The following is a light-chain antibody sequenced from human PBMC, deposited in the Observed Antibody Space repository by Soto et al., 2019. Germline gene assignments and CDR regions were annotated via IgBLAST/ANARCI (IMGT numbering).Light chain of an antibody. CDR1: QSVSSS. Sequence: EIVMTQSPATLSVSPGERATLSCRASQSVSSSLAWYQQRPGQAPRLLIYGASTRATDIPARFSGSGSGTEFTLTITNLQSEDFAIYYCQHYINWSTLGQGTRLEIK. CDR3: QHYINWST. J-gene: IGKJ5*01. CDR2: GAS. V-gene: IGKV3-15*01.